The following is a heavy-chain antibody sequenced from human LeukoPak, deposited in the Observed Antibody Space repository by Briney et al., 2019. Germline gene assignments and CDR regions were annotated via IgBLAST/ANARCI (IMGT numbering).Heavy chain of an antibody. D-gene: IGHD2-15*01. Sequence: GGSLRLSCAASGFTFSSYWMSWVRQAPGKGLEWVANIKQDGSEKYYVDSVKGRFTISRDNAKNSLYLQMNSLRAEDTAVYYCAKELWDFVVVVAANPFDYWGQGTLVTVSS. CDR2: IKQDGSEK. CDR3: AKELWDFVVVVAANPFDY. CDR1: GFTFSSYW. J-gene: IGHJ4*02. V-gene: IGHV3-7*01.